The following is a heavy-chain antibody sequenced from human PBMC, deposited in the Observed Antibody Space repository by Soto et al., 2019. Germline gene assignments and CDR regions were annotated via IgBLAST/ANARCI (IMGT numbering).Heavy chain of an antibody. CDR3: ARDGVAEIEY. Sequence: EVQLVESGGGLVQPGGSLRLSCAASGFTFSDYNMIWVRQAPGKGLEWVSYIDIFSATIYYADSVKGRFTISRDNAKNSLYLQMNSLRDEDTAVYYCARDGVAEIEYWGQGTLVTVSS. V-gene: IGHV3-48*02. CDR1: GFTFSDYN. J-gene: IGHJ4*02. CDR2: IDIFSATI. D-gene: IGHD2-15*01.